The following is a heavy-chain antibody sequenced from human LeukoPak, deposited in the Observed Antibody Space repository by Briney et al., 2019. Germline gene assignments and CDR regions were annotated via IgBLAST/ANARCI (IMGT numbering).Heavy chain of an antibody. CDR3: ASDLNYYYGSGYYFDY. CDR1: GGSISSSSYY. V-gene: IGHV4-39*07. CDR2: IYYSGST. Sequence: SETLSLTCTVSGGSISSSSYYWGWIRQPPGKGLEWIGSIYYSGSTYYNPSLKSRVTISVDTSKNQFSLKLSSVTAADTAVYYCASDLNYYYGSGYYFDYWGQGTLVTVYS. D-gene: IGHD3-10*01. J-gene: IGHJ4*02.